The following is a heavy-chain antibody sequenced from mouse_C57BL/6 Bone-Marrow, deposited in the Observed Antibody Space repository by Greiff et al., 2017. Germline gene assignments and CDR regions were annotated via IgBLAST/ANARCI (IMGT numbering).Heavy chain of an antibody. Sequence: EVQLQESGAELVRPGASVKLSCTASGFNIKDYYMHWVKQRPEQGLEWIGRIDPEDGGTEYAPKFQGKATMPADTSSNTAYLQLSSLTSEDTAVYYCARGGYGKGYWGQGTTLTVSA. CDR1: GFNIKDYY. V-gene: IGHV14-1*01. CDR2: IDPEDGGT. CDR3: ARGGYGKGY. J-gene: IGHJ2*01. D-gene: IGHD1-1*01.